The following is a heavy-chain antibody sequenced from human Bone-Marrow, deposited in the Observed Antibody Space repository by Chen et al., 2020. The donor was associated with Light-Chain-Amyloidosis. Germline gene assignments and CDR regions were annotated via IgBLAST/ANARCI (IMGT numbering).Heavy chain of an antibody. J-gene: IGHJ4*02. CDR1: GDSLTDLA. Sequence: QVQLVQSGAEVKRPGASVKVSCKVSGDSLTDLAIHWVRQAPGKGLEWVGGFDPEDEEMMYGQKFQGRGRMIEDTSTETAFMELTSLTSADTAIYYCATDVDVGDYYETGFNYWGQGTLVTVSS. CDR2: FDPEDEEM. V-gene: IGHV1-24*01. CDR3: ATDVDVGDYYETGFNY. D-gene: IGHD3-22*01.